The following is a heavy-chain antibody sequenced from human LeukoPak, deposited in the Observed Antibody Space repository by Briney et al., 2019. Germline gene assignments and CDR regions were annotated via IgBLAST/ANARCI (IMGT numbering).Heavy chain of an antibody. V-gene: IGHV3-30*18. CDR1: RFTFSNYG. Sequence: PGGSLRPSCAASRFTFSNYGMHWVRQAPGKGLEWVAIISYDGSNKYYADSVKGRFTISRDNSKNTLYLQMNSLRVEDSAVYYCAKTGNYNWNGFDYWGQGTLVTVSS. CDR2: ISYDGSNK. CDR3: AKTGNYNWNGFDY. D-gene: IGHD1-20*01. J-gene: IGHJ4*02.